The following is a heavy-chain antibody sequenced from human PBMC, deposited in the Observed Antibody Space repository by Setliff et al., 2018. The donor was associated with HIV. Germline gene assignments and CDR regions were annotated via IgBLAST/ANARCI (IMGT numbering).Heavy chain of an antibody. J-gene: IGHJ4*02. D-gene: IGHD5-12*01. V-gene: IGHV3-23*01. CDR1: GFTFSSYA. Sequence: GGSLRLSCATSGFTFSSYAMTWVRQAPGKGLEWVSAISGSGGSTYYADSVKGRFTISRDNSKNTLYMQMNSLRAEDTAVYYCAKRVATIRHSSYYFDYWGQGTLVTVSS. CDR2: ISGSGGST. CDR3: AKRVATIRHSSYYFDY.